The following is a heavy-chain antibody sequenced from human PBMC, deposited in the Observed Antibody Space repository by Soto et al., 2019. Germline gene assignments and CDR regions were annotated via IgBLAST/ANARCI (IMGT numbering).Heavy chain of an antibody. CDR3: AIVALNNFDY. CDR2: ISWNSGSI. Sequence: PGGSLRLSCAASGFTFDDYAMHWVRQAPGKGLEWVSGISWNSGSIGYADSVKGRFTISRDNAKNSLYLQMNSLRAEDTALYYCAIVALNNFDYWGQGTLVTVSS. CDR1: GFTFDDYA. J-gene: IGHJ4*02. V-gene: IGHV3-9*01.